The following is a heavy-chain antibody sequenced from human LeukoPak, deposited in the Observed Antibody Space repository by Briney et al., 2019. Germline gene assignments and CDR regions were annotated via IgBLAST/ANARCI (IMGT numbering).Heavy chain of an antibody. V-gene: IGHV3-48*03. Sequence: PGGSLRLSCTVSGFVFSIYEMDWVRQAPGKGLEWVSYISSSGSYIQYAESVKGRFTISRDNAEKSLFLQMNSLRDEDTAVYYCARDPGYSSTGVDAFDIWGRGTMVTVSS. CDR2: ISSSGSYI. D-gene: IGHD6-13*01. J-gene: IGHJ3*02. CDR3: ARDPGYSSTGVDAFDI. CDR1: GFVFSIYE.